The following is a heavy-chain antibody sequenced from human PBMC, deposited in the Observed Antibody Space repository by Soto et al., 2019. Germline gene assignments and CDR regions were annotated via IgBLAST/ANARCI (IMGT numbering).Heavy chain of an antibody. V-gene: IGHV1-8*01. CDR3: ARVWMETVRWFDP. Sequence: GASVKVSCKASGYTFTSYDISWVRQATGQGLEWMGWMNPDSGDTGFAQRFQGRVTMTTDTSIRTAYMDLSSLRSDDTAVYYCARVWMETVRWFDPWGQGTLVTVSS. CDR1: GYTFTSYD. J-gene: IGHJ5*02. CDR2: MNPDSGDT. D-gene: IGHD4-17*01.